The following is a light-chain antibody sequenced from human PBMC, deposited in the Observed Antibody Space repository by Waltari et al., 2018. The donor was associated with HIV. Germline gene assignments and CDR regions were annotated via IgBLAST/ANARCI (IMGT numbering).Light chain of an antibody. CDR2: SND. Sequence: QSVLTQPPSASGTPGQRVTISCSGSSSNIGSNTVYWYQQRPGTAPKLLIYSNDQRPSGVPDRFAGSKSGTSASLAISGLQSEDEADYYCAAWDDSLNGVVFGGGTKLTVL. J-gene: IGLJ2*01. V-gene: IGLV1-44*01. CDR1: SSNIGSNT. CDR3: AAWDDSLNGVV.